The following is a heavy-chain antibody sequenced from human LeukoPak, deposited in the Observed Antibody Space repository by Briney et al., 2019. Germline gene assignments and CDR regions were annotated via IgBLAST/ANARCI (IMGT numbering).Heavy chain of an antibody. CDR2: IYYSGST. V-gene: IGHV4-59*08. CDR1: GGSISSYY. D-gene: IGHD3-10*01. J-gene: IGHJ5*02. Sequence: SETLSLTCIVSGGSISSYYWSWIRQPPGKGLEWIGYIYYSGSTNYNPSLESRATISVDTSKKQFSLRLSSVTAADTAVYHCARLEVITMVRGVIITEGWFDPWGQGTLVTVSS. CDR3: ARLEVITMVRGVIITEGWFDP.